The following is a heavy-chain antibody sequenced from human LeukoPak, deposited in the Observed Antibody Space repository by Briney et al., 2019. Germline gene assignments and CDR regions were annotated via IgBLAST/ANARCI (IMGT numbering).Heavy chain of an antibody. CDR1: AYTFTGYY. Sequence: ASVTVSCTASAYTFTGYYMHWVRQAPGQGLEWMGRINPNSGGTNYAQKFQGRVTITRDTSISTAYMELSRLRSDDTAVYYCAREGGDYYYYYMDVWGKGTTVTVSS. CDR2: INPNSGGT. D-gene: IGHD3-16*01. V-gene: IGHV1-2*06. CDR3: AREGGDYYYYYMDV. J-gene: IGHJ6*03.